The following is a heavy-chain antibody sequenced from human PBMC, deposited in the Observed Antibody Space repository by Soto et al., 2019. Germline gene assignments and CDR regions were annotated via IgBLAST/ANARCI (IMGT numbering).Heavy chain of an antibody. CDR1: GYTFISYG. V-gene: IGHV1-18*04. Sequence: QVQLVQSGAEVKNPGASVKVSCKASGYTFISYGISWVRQAPGQGLEWMGWISAYNGNTNYAQQLQGRVTMTTDTSTSTAYMELRSLRSYDTAVYYCARDKWQWLLPYYYYYGMDVWGQGTTVTVSS. CDR2: ISAYNGNT. CDR3: ARDKWQWLLPYYYYYGMDV. D-gene: IGHD3-22*01. J-gene: IGHJ6*02.